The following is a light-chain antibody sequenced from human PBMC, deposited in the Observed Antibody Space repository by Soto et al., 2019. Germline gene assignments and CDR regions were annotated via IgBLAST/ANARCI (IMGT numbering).Light chain of an antibody. J-gene: IGLJ3*02. V-gene: IGLV2-8*01. Sequence: QSALTQPPSESGSPGQSVTISCTGTSSDVGGYNYVSWYQKHPGKAPKLMIYEVSKRPSGVPDRFSGSKSGNTASLTVSGLQAEDEADYYCNSYAGSNNGVFGGGTKLTVL. CDR2: EVS. CDR3: NSYAGSNNGV. CDR1: SSDVGGYNY.